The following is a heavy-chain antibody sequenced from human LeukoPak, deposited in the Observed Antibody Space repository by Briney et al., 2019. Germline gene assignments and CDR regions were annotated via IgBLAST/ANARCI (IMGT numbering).Heavy chain of an antibody. V-gene: IGHV6-1*01. CDR2: TYYRSKWYN. Sequence: SQTLSLTCAISGDSVSSNSAAWNWIRQSPSRGLEWLGRTYYRSKWYNDYAVSVKSRITINPDTSKNQFSLQLNSVTPEDTAVYCCTRFLYCSSTSCFWGGGFDYWGQGTLVTVSS. D-gene: IGHD2-2*01. CDR3: TRFLYCSSTSCFWGGGFDY. CDR1: GDSVSSNSAA. J-gene: IGHJ4*02.